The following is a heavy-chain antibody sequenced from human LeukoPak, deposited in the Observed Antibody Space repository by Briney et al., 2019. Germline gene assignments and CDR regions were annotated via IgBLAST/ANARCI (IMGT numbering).Heavy chain of an antibody. CDR3: ARHDYGDYPYYYYGMDV. J-gene: IGHJ6*02. CDR1: GFTFSSYW. CDR2: INSDGSST. Sequence: PGGPLRLSCAASGFTFSSYWMHWVRQAPGKGLVWVSRINSDGSSTSYADSVKGRFTISRDNAKNTLYLQMNSLRAEDTAVYYCARHDYGDYPYYYYGMDVWGQGTTVTVSS. D-gene: IGHD4-17*01. V-gene: IGHV3-74*01.